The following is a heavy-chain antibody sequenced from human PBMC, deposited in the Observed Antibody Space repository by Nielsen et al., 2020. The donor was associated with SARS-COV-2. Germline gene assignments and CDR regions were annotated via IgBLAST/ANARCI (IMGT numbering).Heavy chain of an antibody. V-gene: IGHV3-23*01. D-gene: IGHD3-3*01. CDR2: ISGSGGST. J-gene: IGHJ6*02. Sequence: GGSLRLSCAASGFTFSSYAMSWVRQAPGKGLEWVSAISGSGGSTYYADSVKGRFTISRDNSKNTLYLQMNSLRAEDTAVYYCARDFLAYDFWSGYYQSYGMDVWGQGTTVTVSS. CDR1: GFTFSSYA. CDR3: ARDFLAYDFWSGYYQSYGMDV.